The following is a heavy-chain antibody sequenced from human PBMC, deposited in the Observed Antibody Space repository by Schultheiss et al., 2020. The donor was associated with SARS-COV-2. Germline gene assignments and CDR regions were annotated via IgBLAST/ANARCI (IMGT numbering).Heavy chain of an antibody. J-gene: IGHJ4*02. CDR1: RLSYSSYD. D-gene: IGHD3-22*01. V-gene: IGHV3-7*04. CDR2: IKQDGSEK. Sequence: GGSLRLSCAASRLSYSSYDMSWVRQAPGKGLEWVANIKQDGSEKYYVDSVKGRFTISRDNAKNSLYLQMNSLRAEDTAVYYCARGYDTSSATPFDYWGQGTLVTVSS. CDR3: ARGYDTSSATPFDY.